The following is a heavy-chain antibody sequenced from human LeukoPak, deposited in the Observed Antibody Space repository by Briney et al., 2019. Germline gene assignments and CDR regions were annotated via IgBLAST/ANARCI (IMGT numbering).Heavy chain of an antibody. CDR3: ARDSSGYYYVY. CDR1: GFTFSTYS. Sequence: GGSLRLSCAGAGFTFSTYSRHWVRQAPGKGLEWVSGINWNGGSTGYADSVKGRYTISRDNAKNSLYLQMNSLRAEDTALYYCARDSSGYYYVYWGQGTLVTVSS. D-gene: IGHD3-22*01. J-gene: IGHJ4*02. CDR2: INWNGGST. V-gene: IGHV3-20*04.